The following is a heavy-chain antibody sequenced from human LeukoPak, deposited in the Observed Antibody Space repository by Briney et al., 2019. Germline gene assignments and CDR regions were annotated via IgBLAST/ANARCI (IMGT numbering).Heavy chain of an antibody. J-gene: IGHJ5*02. CDR1: GFTFSSYW. Sequence: GGSLILSCAASGFTFSSYWMSWVRQAPGKGLEWVANIKQDGSEKYYVDSVKGRFTISRDNAKNSLYLQMNSLRAEDTAVYYCARQDDYGDFNWFDPWGQGTLVTVSS. V-gene: IGHV3-7*01. CDR2: IKQDGSEK. CDR3: ARQDDYGDFNWFDP. D-gene: IGHD4-17*01.